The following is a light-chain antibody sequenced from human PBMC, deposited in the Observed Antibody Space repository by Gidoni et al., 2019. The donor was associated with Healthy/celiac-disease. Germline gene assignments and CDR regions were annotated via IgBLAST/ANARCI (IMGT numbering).Light chain of an antibody. Sequence: DIQMTQSPSTLSASVGDRVTITCRARQSISSWLAWYQQKPVKAPKLLIYKASSLESGVPSRFSGSGSGTEFTLTISSLQPDDFATYYCQQYNSYWTFGQGTKVEIK. CDR1: QSISSW. CDR3: QQYNSYWT. J-gene: IGKJ1*01. V-gene: IGKV1-5*03. CDR2: KAS.